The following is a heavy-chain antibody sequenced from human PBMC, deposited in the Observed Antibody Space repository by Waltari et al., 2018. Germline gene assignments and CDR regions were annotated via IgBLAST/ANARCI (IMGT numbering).Heavy chain of an antibody. Sequence: QVQLQQWGAGLLKPSETLSLTCAVYGGSFSGYYWSWIRQPPGKGLEWIGEINHSGRTNYNPSRKSRVTRSVDTSKNQFSLKLSSVTAADTAVYYCARWENDFWSPFDPWGQGTLVTVSS. CDR1: GGSFSGYY. CDR3: ARWENDFWSPFDP. D-gene: IGHD3-3*01. CDR2: INHSGRT. V-gene: IGHV4-34*01. J-gene: IGHJ5*02.